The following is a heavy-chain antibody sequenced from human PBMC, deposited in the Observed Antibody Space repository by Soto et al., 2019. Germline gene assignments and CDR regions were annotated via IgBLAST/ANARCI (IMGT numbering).Heavy chain of an antibody. Sequence: QLLLQESGSGLVKPSQTLSLTCAVSGGSISRGGYSWSWIRQPPGKGLAWIGDIYHSGTPCSDPTLKSRVTLSVDRSKDQFSLNLSAVTAADTAVYYCARGEYSGSYHSYWGQRTLVTVSS. CDR3: ARGEYSGSYHSY. CDR1: GGSISRGGYS. J-gene: IGHJ4*02. CDR2: IYHSGTP. D-gene: IGHD1-26*01. V-gene: IGHV4-30-2*01.